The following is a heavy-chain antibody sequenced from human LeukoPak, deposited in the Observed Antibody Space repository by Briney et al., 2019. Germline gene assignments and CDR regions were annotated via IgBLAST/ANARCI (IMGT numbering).Heavy chain of an antibody. CDR1: GFTFSTYA. J-gene: IGHJ4*02. CDR3: AKGPRQQLVTRFDN. D-gene: IGHD6-13*01. V-gene: IGHV3-23*01. CDR2: ISGSGGST. Sequence: GGSLRLSCAASGFTFSTYAMSWVRQAPGKGLEWVSDISGSGGSTYYADSVKGRFTVSRDNSTNTLYLQMSSLRADDTAVYYCAKGPRQQLVTRFDNWGQGTLVTVSS.